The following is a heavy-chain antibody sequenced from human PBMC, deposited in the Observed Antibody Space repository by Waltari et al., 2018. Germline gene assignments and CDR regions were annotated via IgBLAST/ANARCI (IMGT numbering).Heavy chain of an antibody. J-gene: IGHJ3*02. Sequence: QVQLQQWGAGLLKPSETLSLTCAVYGGSFSGYYWSWLRQPPGKGLEWIGEINQSGRTNYNPSLKSRVTISVDTSKNQFSLRLSSVTAADTAVYYCARITTVTTSAFDIWGQGTMVTVSS. V-gene: IGHV4-34*01. D-gene: IGHD4-17*01. CDR2: INQSGRT. CDR1: GGSFSGYY. CDR3: ARITTVTTSAFDI.